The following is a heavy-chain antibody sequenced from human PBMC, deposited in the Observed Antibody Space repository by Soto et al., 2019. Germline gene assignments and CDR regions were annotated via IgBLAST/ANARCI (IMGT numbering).Heavy chain of an antibody. V-gene: IGHV4-39*01. J-gene: IGHJ5*01. Sequence: PEKLRDTNTVSGGSIIRSDTYYWGWISQPPGKGLEWIGSVYYSGITYYNPSLRSRVTISVDTSNNQFSLKLNSVTAADTAVYYCARGLIGPMMRLNCFDSWGHGPLLSVS. D-gene: IGHD3-22*01. CDR2: VYYSGIT. CDR3: ARGLIGPMMRLNCFDS. CDR1: GGSIIRSDTYY.